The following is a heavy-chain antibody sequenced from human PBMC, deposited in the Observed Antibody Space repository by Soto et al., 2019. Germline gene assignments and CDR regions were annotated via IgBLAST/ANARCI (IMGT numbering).Heavy chain of an antibody. CDR3: VLLDASSYWYFYL. Sequence: GASVKVSCKASGYTFTSYYMHWVRQAPGQGLEWMGIINPSGGSTSYAQKFQGRVTMTRDTSTSTVYMELSSLRSEDTAVYYCVLLDASSYWYFYLWGRGSLVTVSS. J-gene: IGHJ2*01. CDR2: INPSGGST. V-gene: IGHV1-46*01. CDR1: GYTFTSYY.